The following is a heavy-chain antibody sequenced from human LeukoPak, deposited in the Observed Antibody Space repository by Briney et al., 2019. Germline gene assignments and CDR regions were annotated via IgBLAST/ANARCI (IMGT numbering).Heavy chain of an antibody. CDR3: ARGRYCSSTSCPKLNWFDP. CDR2: INQGGSEK. Sequence: GGSLRLSCAASGFTFSCYWMSWVRQAPGKGLEWVANINQGGSEKYYVDSVKGRFTIPRDNAKKSVYLQMNSLRAEETGVYYCARGRYCSSTSCPKLNWFDPWGQGALVTVSS. CDR1: GFTFSCYW. D-gene: IGHD2-2*01. J-gene: IGHJ5*02. V-gene: IGHV3-7*01.